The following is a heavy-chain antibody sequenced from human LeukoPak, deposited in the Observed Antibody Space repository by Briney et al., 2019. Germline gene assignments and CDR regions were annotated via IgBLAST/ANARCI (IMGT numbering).Heavy chain of an antibody. CDR2: IKQGGREK. J-gene: IGHJ6*03. CDR1: GVTLSIHW. Sequence: PGGSLRLSRAPSGVTLSIHWMSCVRPPPEEGVEWGANIKQGGREKYYVDPVKGRFTISRDNAKNSLYLQMNSLRAEDTAVYYCARDQHCSSTSCHLWVMFGYYYYYMDVWGKGTTVTVSS. CDR3: ARDQHCSSTSCHLWVMFGYYYYYMDV. D-gene: IGHD2-2*01. V-gene: IGHV3-7*01.